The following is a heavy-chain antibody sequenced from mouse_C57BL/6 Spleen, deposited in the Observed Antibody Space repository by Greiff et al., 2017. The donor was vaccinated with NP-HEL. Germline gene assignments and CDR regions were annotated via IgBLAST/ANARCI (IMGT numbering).Heavy chain of an antibody. D-gene: IGHD2-1*01. V-gene: IGHV1-49*01. CDR1: YFAFMASA. Sequence: LQQSGAELVRPGSSVKLSYKDSYFAFMASAMHWVKQRPGHGLEWIGSFTMYSDATEYSENFKGKATLTANTSSSTAYMELSSLTSEDSAVYYCARFGNGAMDYWGQGTSVTVSS. CDR3: ARFGNGAMDY. CDR2: FTMYSDAT. J-gene: IGHJ4*01.